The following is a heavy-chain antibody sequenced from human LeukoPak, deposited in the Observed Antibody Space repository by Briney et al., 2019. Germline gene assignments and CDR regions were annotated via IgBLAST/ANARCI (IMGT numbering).Heavy chain of an antibody. CDR2: VSSSGTT. J-gene: IGHJ4*02. V-gene: IGHV4-4*07. D-gene: IGHD3-3*01. Sequence: SETLSLTCTVSGAPISKYFWHWIRHPAGEGLEWIGRVSSSGTTNYNPSLKSRVTISVDTSKNQFSLKLSSVTAADTAVYYCARGYFWSGPKSYYFDYWGQGTLVTVSS. CDR1: GAPISKYF. CDR3: ARGYFWSGPKSYYFDY.